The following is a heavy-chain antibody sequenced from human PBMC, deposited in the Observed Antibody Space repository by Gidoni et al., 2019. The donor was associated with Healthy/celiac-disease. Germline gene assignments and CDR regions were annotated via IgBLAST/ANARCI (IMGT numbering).Heavy chain of an antibody. Sequence: EVQLVESGGGLVKPGGSLRLSCAACGFTFSSYSMNWVRQAPGKGLAWVSSISSSSSYIYYADSVKGRFTISRDNAKNSLYLQMNSLRAEDTAVYYCARGYGGVLTGYYNFDYWGQGTLVTVSS. CDR2: ISSSSSYI. J-gene: IGHJ4*02. CDR3: ARGYGGVLTGYYNFDY. V-gene: IGHV3-21*01. D-gene: IGHD3-9*01. CDR1: GFTFSSYS.